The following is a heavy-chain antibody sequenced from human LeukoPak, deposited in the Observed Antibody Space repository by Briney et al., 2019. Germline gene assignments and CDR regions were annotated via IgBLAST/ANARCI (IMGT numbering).Heavy chain of an antibody. Sequence: SETLSLTCTVSGGSISTYYWSWIRQPPGKGLEWIGYVYNIGTTNYNPSLKSRVSVSADTSKNQFSLRLTSVTAADTALYYCARHYYGSGSSAFGIWGQGTVVTVSS. CDR2: VYNIGTT. CDR1: GGSISTYY. CDR3: ARHYYGSGSSAFGI. D-gene: IGHD3-10*01. J-gene: IGHJ3*02. V-gene: IGHV4-59*08.